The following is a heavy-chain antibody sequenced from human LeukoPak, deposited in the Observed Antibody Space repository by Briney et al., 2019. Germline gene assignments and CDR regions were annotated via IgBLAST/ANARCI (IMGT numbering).Heavy chain of an antibody. V-gene: IGHV1-45*02. CDR2: ITPFNGNT. Sequence: SSVKVSCKASGSTFTYRYLHWVRQAPGQALEWMGWITPFNGNTNYAQKFRDRVTITRDRSMSTAYMELSSLRSEDTAMYYCARSVAGTSAAFDIWGQGTMVTVSS. CDR1: GSTFTYRY. CDR3: ARSVAGTSAAFDI. J-gene: IGHJ3*02. D-gene: IGHD6-19*01.